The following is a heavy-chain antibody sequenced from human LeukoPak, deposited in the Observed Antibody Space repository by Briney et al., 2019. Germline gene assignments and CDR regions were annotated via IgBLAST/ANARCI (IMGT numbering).Heavy chain of an antibody. V-gene: IGHV4-34*01. D-gene: IGHD2-8*01. CDR3: ARGHVGSYAYYYYYGMDV. CDR1: GGSFSGYY. J-gene: IGHJ6*02. CDR2: INHSGST. Sequence: SETLSLTCAVYGGSFSGYYWSWIRQPPKKGLEWIGEINHSGSTNYNPSLKSRVTISVDTSKNQFSLKVRSVTAADTAVYYCARGHVGSYAYYYYYGMDVWGQGTTITVSS.